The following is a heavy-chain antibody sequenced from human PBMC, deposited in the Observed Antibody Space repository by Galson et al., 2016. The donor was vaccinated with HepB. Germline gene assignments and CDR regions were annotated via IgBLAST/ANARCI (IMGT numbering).Heavy chain of an antibody. J-gene: IGHJ4*02. D-gene: IGHD3-22*01. Sequence: SVKVSCKASGGTFPYYEISWVRQAPGQGLGWMGGLIPIFGTPDYAQKLLGRTTITADESTNTAYMELSSLRSEDTAVYYCARIGGYYDRSPNYTLGYWGQGTLVTVSS. CDR1: GGTFPYYE. V-gene: IGHV1-69*13. CDR3: ARIGGYYDRSPNYTLGY. CDR2: LIPIFGTP.